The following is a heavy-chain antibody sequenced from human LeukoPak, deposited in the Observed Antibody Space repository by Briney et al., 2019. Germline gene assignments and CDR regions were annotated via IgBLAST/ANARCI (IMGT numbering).Heavy chain of an antibody. Sequence: SETLSLTCTASGASIRSRSYYWAWIRQSPGKGPEWIGSSDYSGSTNYNLSLKSRVTMSVDTSTNQFSLRLSSVTAADTAVYYCATTMTAQPHDAFDIWGQGTMVAVS. CDR1: GASIRSRSYY. V-gene: IGHV4-39*01. CDR3: ATTMTAQPHDAFDI. CDR2: SDYSGST. D-gene: IGHD1-14*01. J-gene: IGHJ3*02.